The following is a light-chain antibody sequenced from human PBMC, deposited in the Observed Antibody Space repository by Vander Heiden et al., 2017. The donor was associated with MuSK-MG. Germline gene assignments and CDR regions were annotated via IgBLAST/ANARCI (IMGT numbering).Light chain of an antibody. J-gene: IGLJ1*01. CDR2: DVS. CDR1: SSDVGGYNY. V-gene: IGLV2-14*03. CDR3: SSYTSSSLYV. Sequence: QSALTQPASVSGSPGQSITISCTGTSSDVGGYNYVDWYQQHPGKAPKLMIYDVSNRPSGVANRFSGSKSGNTASLTISGLQAEDEADYYCSSYTSSSLYVFGTGTKVTVL.